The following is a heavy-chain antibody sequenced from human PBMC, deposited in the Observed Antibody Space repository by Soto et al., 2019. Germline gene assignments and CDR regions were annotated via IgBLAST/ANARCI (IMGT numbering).Heavy chain of an antibody. CDR1: GDTFSRST. CDR2: IIPMLGMS. Sequence: QVQLVQSGAAVTKPGSSVTVSCTASGDTFSRSTLSWVRQAPGQRLEWMGRIIPMLGMSNSALKFQGRLTISADTSTNKVYMHLKSLRSDDTAVYYCATSYGSGSAHFDSWGQGTLVTVSS. V-gene: IGHV1-69*02. CDR3: ATSYGSGSAHFDS. D-gene: IGHD3-10*01. J-gene: IGHJ4*02.